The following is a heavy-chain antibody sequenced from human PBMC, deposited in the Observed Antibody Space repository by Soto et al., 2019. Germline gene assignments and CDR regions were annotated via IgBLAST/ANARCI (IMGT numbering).Heavy chain of an antibody. J-gene: IGHJ4*02. CDR3: AKDPTYSSSYY. CDR2: ISGSGGST. V-gene: IGHV3-23*01. CDR1: GFTFSSYA. Sequence: LSCAASGFTFSSYAMSWVRQAPGKGLEWVSAISGSGGSTYYADSVKGRFTISRDNSKNTLYLQMNSLRAEDTAVYYCAKDPTYSSSYYWGQGTLVTVSS. D-gene: IGHD6-6*01.